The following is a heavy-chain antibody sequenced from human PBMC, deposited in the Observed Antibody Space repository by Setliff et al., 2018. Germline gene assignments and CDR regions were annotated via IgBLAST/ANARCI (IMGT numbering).Heavy chain of an antibody. CDR1: GYSLSSYY. CDR2: IPPGGGSS. D-gene: IGHD6-13*01. J-gene: IGHJ4*02. V-gene: IGHV1-46*01. Sequence: ASVKVSCKASGYSLSSYYMHWVRQAPGQGPEWMGIIPPGGGSSSSVQKFQGRVTMTRDTSTSTVYMELSSLTSEDTAIYYCARGGLAAAGRKGVFEHWGQGTLVTVSS. CDR3: ARGGLAAAGRKGVFEH.